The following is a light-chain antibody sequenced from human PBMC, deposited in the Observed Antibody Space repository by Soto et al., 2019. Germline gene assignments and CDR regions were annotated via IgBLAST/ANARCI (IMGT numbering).Light chain of an antibody. CDR1: SSNIENNY. V-gene: IGLV1-51*02. Sequence: QSVLTQPPSVSAAPGQKVTISCSGSSSNIENNYLSWYQQLPGTAPKLLIYENNKRPSGIPDRFSGSKSGTSATLGITGLQTGDEADYYCGTWDSNLSAYVFGTGTKLTVL. CDR2: ENN. CDR3: GTWDSNLSAYV. J-gene: IGLJ1*01.